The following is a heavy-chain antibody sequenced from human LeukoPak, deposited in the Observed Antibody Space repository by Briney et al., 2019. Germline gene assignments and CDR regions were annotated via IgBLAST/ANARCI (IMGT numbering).Heavy chain of an antibody. D-gene: IGHD3-10*01. CDR2: IYSDGRT. CDR1: GFTVSNKY. CDR3: AREDGSGSYPYYFDY. V-gene: IGHV3-53*01. J-gene: IGHJ4*02. Sequence: GGSLRLSCAASGFTVSNKYMTWVRQAPGKGLEWVSLIYSDGRTYYADSVKGRCTISRDNSKNTLYLQMNSLRAEDTAVYYCAREDGSGSYPYYFDYWGQGTLVTVSS.